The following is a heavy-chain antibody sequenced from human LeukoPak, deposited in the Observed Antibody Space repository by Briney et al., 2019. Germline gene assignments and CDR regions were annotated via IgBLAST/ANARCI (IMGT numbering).Heavy chain of an antibody. Sequence: ASVTVSCKASGYTFTSYGISWVRQAPGQGLEWMGWISAYNGNTNYAQKLQGRVTMTTDTSTSTAYMELRSLRSDDTAVYYCARALVVPTRGPEYYYYGMDVWGQGTTVTVSS. CDR2: ISAYNGNT. J-gene: IGHJ6*02. CDR1: GYTFTSYG. D-gene: IGHD2-2*01. V-gene: IGHV1-18*01. CDR3: ARALVVPTRGPEYYYYGMDV.